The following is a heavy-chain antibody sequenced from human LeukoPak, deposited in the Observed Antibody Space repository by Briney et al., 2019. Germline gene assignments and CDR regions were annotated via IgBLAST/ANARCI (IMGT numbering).Heavy chain of an antibody. V-gene: IGHV3-30*02. Sequence: PGGSLRLSCAASGFTFSSYGMHWLRQAPGKGLEWVAFIRYDGSNKYYADSVKGRFTISRDNSKNTLYLQMNSLRAEDTAVYYCASSVVVPAAIDYWGQGTLVTVSS. CDR2: IRYDGSNK. CDR1: GFTFSSYG. CDR3: ASSVVVPAAIDY. J-gene: IGHJ4*02. D-gene: IGHD2-2*01.